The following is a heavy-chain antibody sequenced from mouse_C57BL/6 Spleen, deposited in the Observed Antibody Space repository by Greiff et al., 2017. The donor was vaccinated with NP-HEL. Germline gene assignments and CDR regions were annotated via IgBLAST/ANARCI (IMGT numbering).Heavy chain of an antibody. CDR2: IYPGSGNT. J-gene: IGHJ2*01. CDR3: AREGGENYFDY. V-gene: IGHV1-66*01. Sequence: VQLQQSGPELVKPGASVKISCKASGYSFTSYYIHWVKQRPGQGLEGIGWIYPGSGNTKYNEKFKGKATLTADTSSSTAYMQLSSLTSEDSAVYYCAREGGENYFDYWGQGTTLTVSS. CDR1: GYSFTSYY.